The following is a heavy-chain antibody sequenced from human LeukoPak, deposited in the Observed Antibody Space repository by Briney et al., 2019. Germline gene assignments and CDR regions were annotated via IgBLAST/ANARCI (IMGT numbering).Heavy chain of an antibody. CDR1: GGSISSSSYY. D-gene: IGHD4-11*01. Sequence: SEILSLTCTVSGGSISSSSYYWGWIRQPPGKGLEWIGSIYYSGSTYYNPSLKSRVTISVDTSKNQFSLKLSSVTAADTAVYYCARLDGYSLFDYWGQGTLVTVSS. CDR2: IYYSGST. J-gene: IGHJ4*02. V-gene: IGHV4-39*01. CDR3: ARLDGYSLFDY.